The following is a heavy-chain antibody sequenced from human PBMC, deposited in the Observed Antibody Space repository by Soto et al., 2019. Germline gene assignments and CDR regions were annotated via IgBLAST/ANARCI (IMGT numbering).Heavy chain of an antibody. V-gene: IGHV3-23*01. CDR1: GFTLSTYA. CDR2: ITGSGGST. J-gene: IGHJ3*02. Sequence: EVQLLESGGGLVQPGGSLRLSCVASGFTLSTYAMSWVRQAPGKGLEWVSGITGSGGSTYYADSVKGRFTISRDNSKSTVSLHMNSLYYCVKHRGNPSGAFDIWGQGTMVTVSS. CDR3: SGAFDI. D-gene: IGHD4-17*01.